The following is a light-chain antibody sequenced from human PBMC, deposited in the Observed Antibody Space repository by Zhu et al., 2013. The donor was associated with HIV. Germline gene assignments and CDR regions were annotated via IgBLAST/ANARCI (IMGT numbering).Light chain of an antibody. CDR3: QQYNNWPRT. Sequence: EIVMTQSPATLSAFPGERVTLSCRANQTIDTKVAWYRQSPGQAPILLIYGASTRATGIPARFSGSGSGTDFTLTISSLQSEDFAFYYCQQYNNWPRTFGQGTKVE. J-gene: IGKJ1*01. CDR1: QTIDTK. CDR2: GAS. V-gene: IGKV3-15*01.